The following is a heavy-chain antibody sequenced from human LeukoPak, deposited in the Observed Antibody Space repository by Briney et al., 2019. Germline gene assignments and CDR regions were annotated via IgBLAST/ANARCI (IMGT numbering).Heavy chain of an antibody. D-gene: IGHD3-3*01. J-gene: IGHJ3*02. CDR3: ARDMILEWLLHAFDI. CDR1: GGTFSSYA. CDR2: IIPIFGTA. V-gene: IGHV1-69*01. Sequence: SVKVSCKASGGTFSSYAISWVRQAPGQGLEWMGGIIPIFGTANYAQKSQGRVTITADESTSTAYMELSSLRSEDTAVYYCARDMILEWLLHAFDIWGQGTMVTVSS.